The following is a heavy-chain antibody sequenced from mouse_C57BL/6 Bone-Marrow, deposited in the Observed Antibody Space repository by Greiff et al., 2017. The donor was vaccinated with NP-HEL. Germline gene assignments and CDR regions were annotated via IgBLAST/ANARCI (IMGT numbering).Heavy chain of an antibody. D-gene: IGHD2-5*01. Sequence: EVKLMESGGDLVKPGGSLKLSCAASGFTFSSYGLSWVRQTPDKRLEWVATISSGGSYTYYPDSVKGRFTISRDNAKNTLYLQMSSLKSEDTAMYYCARQPSYYSNLVAWFAYWGQGTLVTVSA. CDR1: GFTFSSYG. V-gene: IGHV5-6*01. CDR3: ARQPSYYSNLVAWFAY. J-gene: IGHJ3*01. CDR2: ISSGGSYT.